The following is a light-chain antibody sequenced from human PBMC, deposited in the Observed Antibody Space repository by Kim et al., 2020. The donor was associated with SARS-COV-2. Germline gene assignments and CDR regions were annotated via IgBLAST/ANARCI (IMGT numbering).Light chain of an antibody. J-gene: IGKJ1*01. CDR1: QSVNST. CDR3: QHYNNWPPWT. V-gene: IGKV3-15*01. Sequence: SPGERVTLACRASQSVNSTLAWYQQKPGQAPRLLISGASTRATGIPARFSGSGSGTDFTLTISSLQSEDFAVYYCQHYNNWPPWTFGQGTKVDIK. CDR2: GAS.